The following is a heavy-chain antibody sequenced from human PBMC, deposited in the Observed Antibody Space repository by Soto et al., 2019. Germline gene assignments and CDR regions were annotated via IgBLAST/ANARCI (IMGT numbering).Heavy chain of an antibody. Sequence: GGSLRLSCAASGFTFSSYGMHWVRQAPGKGLEWVAVIWYDGSNKYYADSVKGRFTISRDNSKNTLYLQMNSLRAEDTAVYYCARDIRVGRFGPNWFDPWGQGTLVTVSS. CDR3: ARDIRVGRFGPNWFDP. D-gene: IGHD3-10*01. CDR2: IWYDGSNK. V-gene: IGHV3-33*01. CDR1: GFTFSSYG. J-gene: IGHJ5*02.